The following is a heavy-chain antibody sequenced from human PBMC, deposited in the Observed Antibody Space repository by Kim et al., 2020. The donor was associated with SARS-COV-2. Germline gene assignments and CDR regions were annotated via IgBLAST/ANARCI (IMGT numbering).Heavy chain of an antibody. J-gene: IGHJ3*02. V-gene: IGHV3-23*01. Sequence: YYADSVKGRFTISRDNSKNTLYLQMNSLRAEDTAVYYCASAVAGHDAFDIWGQGTMVTVSS. CDR3: ASAVAGHDAFDI. D-gene: IGHD6-19*01.